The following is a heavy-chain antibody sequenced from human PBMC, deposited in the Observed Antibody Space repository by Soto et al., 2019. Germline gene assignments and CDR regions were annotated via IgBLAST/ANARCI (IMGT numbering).Heavy chain of an antibody. CDR3: ARAELRYFDGLSEDIGYFDY. J-gene: IGHJ4*02. CDR1: GYTFTIYA. V-gene: IGHV1-3*01. D-gene: IGHD3-9*01. CDR2: INAGNGNT. Sequence: ASVKVSCKASGYTFTIYAMHWVRQAPGQRLEWMGWINAGNGNTKYSQKFQGRVTITRDTSASTAYMELSSLRSEDTAVYYCARAELRYFDGLSEDIGYFDYWAQGTLITVSS.